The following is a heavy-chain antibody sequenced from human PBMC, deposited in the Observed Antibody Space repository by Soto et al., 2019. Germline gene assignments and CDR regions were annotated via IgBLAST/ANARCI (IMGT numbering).Heavy chain of an antibody. CDR1: SGSISSTNW. V-gene: IGHV4-4*02. CDR2: IYHSGSI. D-gene: IGHD3-16*01. Sequence: QVQLQESGPGLVKPSGTLSLACVVSSGSISSTNWWSWVRQPPGKGLEWIGEIYHSGSINYNPSLNSRVTISVDKSKNQFSLTLSSVTAADTAVYYCGRALRGFSAFDIWGQGTMVTVSS. CDR3: GRALRGFSAFDI. J-gene: IGHJ3*02.